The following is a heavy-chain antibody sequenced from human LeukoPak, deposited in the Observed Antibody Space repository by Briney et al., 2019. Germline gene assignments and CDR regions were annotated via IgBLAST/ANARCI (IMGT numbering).Heavy chain of an antibody. CDR1: GFTFSSYG. D-gene: IGHD3-9*01. V-gene: IGHV3-30*18. J-gene: IGHJ4*02. Sequence: AGGSLRLSCAASGFTFSSYGMHWVRQAPGKGLEWVAVISYDGSNKYYADFVKGRFTISRDNSKNTLYLQMNSLRAEDTAVYYCAKDYSDYDMYFDYWGQGTLVTVSS. CDR3: AKDYSDYDMYFDY. CDR2: ISYDGSNK.